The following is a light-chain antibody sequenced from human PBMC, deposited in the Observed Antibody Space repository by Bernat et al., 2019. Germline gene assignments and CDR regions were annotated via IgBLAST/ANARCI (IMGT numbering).Light chain of an antibody. Sequence: DIQMTQSPSSLSASVGDRVTITCRASHGISNYLAWYQQKPGKVPKLLIYAASTLQSGVPSRFSGSGSGTDFTLTISSLQPEDVATYYCQKYNSAPLTFGGGTNVEIK. CDR3: QKYNSAPLT. J-gene: IGKJ4*01. V-gene: IGKV1-27*01. CDR1: HGISNY. CDR2: AAS.